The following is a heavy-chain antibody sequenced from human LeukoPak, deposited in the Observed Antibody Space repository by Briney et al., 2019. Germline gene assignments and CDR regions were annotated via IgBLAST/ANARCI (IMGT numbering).Heavy chain of an antibody. CDR1: GFTFSSYG. D-gene: IGHD3-10*01. CDR2: ISYDGSNK. J-gene: IGHJ4*02. Sequence: PGGSLRLSCAASGFTFSSYGMHWVRQAPGKGLEWVAVISYDGSNKYYADSVKGRFTISRDNSKNTLYLQMNSLRADDTAVYYCAKASPGVWLGESMGSYYFDYWGQGTLATVSS. CDR3: AKASPGVWLGESMGSYYFDY. V-gene: IGHV3-30*18.